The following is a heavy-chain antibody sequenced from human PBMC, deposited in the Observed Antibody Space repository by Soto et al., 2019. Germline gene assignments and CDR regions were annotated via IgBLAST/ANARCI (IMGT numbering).Heavy chain of an antibody. J-gene: IGHJ4*02. CDR1: GFTVSSYL. V-gene: IGHV3-74*01. CDR2: INSDGSST. Sequence: PGGFLRRSCAAAGFTVSSYLMHWVHKAPGKGLVWVSRINSDGSSTSFADSVKGRFTISRDNAKNTLYLQMNSLRAEDTAVYYCARVNYGDYGGVYDYWGQGTLVTVS. D-gene: IGHD4-17*01. CDR3: ARVNYGDYGGVYDY.